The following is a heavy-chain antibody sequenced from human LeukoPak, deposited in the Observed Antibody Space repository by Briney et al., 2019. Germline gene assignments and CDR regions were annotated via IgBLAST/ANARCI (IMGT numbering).Heavy chain of an antibody. D-gene: IGHD1-26*01. V-gene: IGHV3-7*04. CDR1: GLTSSTYW. Sequence: GGSLRLSCAASGLTSSTYWMSWVRQAPGKGLDWVAKIKPDGSGKYFVDSVEGRFTISRDNAKNSLYLQMNSLRAEDTALYYCATDSAYSFGYWGQGTPVTVSS. J-gene: IGHJ4*02. CDR3: ATDSAYSFGY. CDR2: IKPDGSGK.